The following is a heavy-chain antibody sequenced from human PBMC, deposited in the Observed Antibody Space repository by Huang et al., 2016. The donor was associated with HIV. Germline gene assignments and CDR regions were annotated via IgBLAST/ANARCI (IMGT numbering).Heavy chain of an antibody. J-gene: IGHJ3*02. V-gene: IGHV1-24*01. Sequence: QVQLVESGAELKKPGASVRVSCKVSGYTVSELSLHWGRQAPEKGLEWMGGFGPEEGETSYARRLQGRVTMTENTSTATAYMELSSLRPEDTAVYYCATSTPDVGAGVLRSAFDIWGQGTMVTVSS. CDR1: GYTVSELS. CDR2: FGPEEGET. CDR3: ATSTPDVGAGVLRSAFDI. D-gene: IGHD2-15*01.